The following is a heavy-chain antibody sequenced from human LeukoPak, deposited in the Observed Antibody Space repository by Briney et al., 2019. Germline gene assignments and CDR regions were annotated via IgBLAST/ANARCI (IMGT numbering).Heavy chain of an antibody. Sequence: GGSLRLSCAASGFTFSSCGMHWVRQAPGKGLQWVVFIRHDGSNKYYADSVKGRFTISRDNSKNTLYLQMNSLRAEETCVHYCAKDTRQDTSSGHYLYYWGQETLVTVSS. J-gene: IGHJ4*02. D-gene: IGHD3-22*01. CDR2: IRHDGSNK. CDR3: AKDTRQDTSSGHYLYY. V-gene: IGHV3-30*02. CDR1: GFTFSSCG.